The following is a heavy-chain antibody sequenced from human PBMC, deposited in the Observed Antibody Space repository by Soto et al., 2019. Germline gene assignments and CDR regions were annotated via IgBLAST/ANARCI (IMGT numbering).Heavy chain of an antibody. J-gene: IGHJ4*02. D-gene: IGHD6-13*01. CDR1: GYTFTGYY. V-gene: IGHV1-2*02. CDR2: INPNSGGT. CDR3: ARGGIAAAEPAADFDY. Sequence: QVQLVQSGAEVKKPGASVKVSCKASGYTFTGYYMHWVRQAPGQGLEWMGWINPNSGGTNYAQKIQGRVTVTRDTSISTAYMELSRLRSDDTAVYYCARGGIAAAEPAADFDYWGQGTLVTVSS.